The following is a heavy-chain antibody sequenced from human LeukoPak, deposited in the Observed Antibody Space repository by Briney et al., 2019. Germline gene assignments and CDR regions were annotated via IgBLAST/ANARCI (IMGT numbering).Heavy chain of an antibody. D-gene: IGHD1-14*01. Sequence: SETLSLTCTVSGGSTSSYYWSWIRQPPGKGLEWIGYIYTSGSTNYNPSLKSRVTISVDTSKNQFSLKLSSVTAADTAVYYCARHPERHYYYYMDVWGKGTTVTVSS. CDR3: ARHPERHYYYYMDV. CDR2: IYTSGST. J-gene: IGHJ6*03. V-gene: IGHV4-4*09. CDR1: GGSTSSYY.